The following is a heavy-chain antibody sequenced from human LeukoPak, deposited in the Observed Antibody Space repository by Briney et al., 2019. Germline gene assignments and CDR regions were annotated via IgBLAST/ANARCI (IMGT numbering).Heavy chain of an antibody. J-gene: IGHJ5*02. V-gene: IGHV4-61*02. CDR2: IYTSGST. D-gene: IGHD3-9*01. CDR3: ATEFYDFLSGESWFDP. Sequence: SQTLSLTCTVSGGSISSGSYYWSWIRQPAGKGLEWIGRIYTSGSTNYNPSLKSRVTISVDTSNNEFSLNLTSVTAADTAVYYCATEFYDFLSGESWFDPWGQGALVTVS. CDR1: GGSISSGSYY.